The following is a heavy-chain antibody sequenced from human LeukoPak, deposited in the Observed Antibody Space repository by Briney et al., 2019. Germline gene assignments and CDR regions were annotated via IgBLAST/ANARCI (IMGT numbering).Heavy chain of an antibody. CDR3: ARDRRDGYKTFDY. Sequence: GGSLRLSCAASGFTFSSYWMHWVRQAPGKGQVWVSRINNDGSTTSYADSVKGRFTVSKDNAKNTLYLQMNSLRAEDTAVYYCARDRRDGYKTFDYWGQGTLVTVSS. J-gene: IGHJ4*02. D-gene: IGHD5-24*01. CDR2: INNDGSTT. V-gene: IGHV3-74*01. CDR1: GFTFSSYW.